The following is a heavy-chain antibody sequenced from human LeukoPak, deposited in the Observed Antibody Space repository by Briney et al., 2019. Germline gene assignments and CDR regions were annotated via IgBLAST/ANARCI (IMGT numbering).Heavy chain of an antibody. J-gene: IGHJ4*02. CDR3: ARVPAAMAYYFDY. Sequence: GGSLRLSCAASGITFSSYGMSWVRQAPGKGLEWVSVIYSGGSTYYADSVKGRFTISRDNSKNTLYLQMNSLRAEDTAVYYCARVPAAMAYYFDYWGQGTLVTVSS. CDR1: GITFSSYG. CDR2: IYSGGST. D-gene: IGHD2-2*01. V-gene: IGHV3-66*01.